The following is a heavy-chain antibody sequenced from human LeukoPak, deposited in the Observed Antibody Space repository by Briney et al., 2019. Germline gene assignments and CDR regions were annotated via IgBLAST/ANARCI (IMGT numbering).Heavy chain of an antibody. CDR1: GFTFRSYA. D-gene: IGHD2-21*02. Sequence: PGGSLRLSCAASGFTFRSYAIHWARQGTGKGLEYVAAISSNGGSTYYANSVKGRFTISRDKSKNTLYLKMGSLRAEDMAVYYCAREGGDTDAFDIWGQGTMVTVSS. CDR2: ISSNGGST. CDR3: AREGGDTDAFDI. V-gene: IGHV3-64*01. J-gene: IGHJ3*02.